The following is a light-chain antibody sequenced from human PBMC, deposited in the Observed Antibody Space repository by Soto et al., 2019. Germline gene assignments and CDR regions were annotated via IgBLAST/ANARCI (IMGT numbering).Light chain of an antibody. CDR3: QHFRTS. V-gene: IGKV3-20*01. CDR1: QGVSSSY. J-gene: IGKJ4*01. CDR2: GAS. Sequence: EIVLTQSPGTLSLSPGERATLSCRASQGVSSSYLAWYQQKPGQPPRLLIYGASSRATGIPDRFSGSGSGTAFTLTIPRLEPEDLAEYHCQHFRTSFGGGTKVEIK.